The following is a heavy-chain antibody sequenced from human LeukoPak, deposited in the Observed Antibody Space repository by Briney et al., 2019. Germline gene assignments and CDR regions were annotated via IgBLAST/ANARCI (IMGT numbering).Heavy chain of an antibody. CDR2: ISSSSSYI. CDR1: GFTFSSYS. CDR3: ARDQGSSGWYSY. Sequence: GALRLSCAASGFTFSSYSMNWVRQAPGKGLEWVSSISSSSSYIYYADSVKGRFTISRDNAKNSLYLQMNSLRAEDTAVYYCARDQGSSGWYSYWGQGTLVTVSS. J-gene: IGHJ4*02. V-gene: IGHV3-21*01. D-gene: IGHD6-19*01.